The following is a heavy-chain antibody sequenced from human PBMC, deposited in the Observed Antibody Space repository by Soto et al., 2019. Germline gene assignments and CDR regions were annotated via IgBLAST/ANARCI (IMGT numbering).Heavy chain of an antibody. CDR1: GDSVSSNTAS. Sequence: PXQTLSLAWAISGDSVSSNTASWNWIRHSPSRGLEWLGRTYFRSKWYNDYAVSVKSRIIINPDTSNNQFSLQLNSVTPEDTAVYFCAKGDNLGPKTGYAFDPWGQGIMVTVYS. V-gene: IGHV6-1*01. CDR3: AKGDNLGPKTGYAFDP. D-gene: IGHD5-12*01. CDR2: TYFRSKWYN. J-gene: IGHJ5*02.